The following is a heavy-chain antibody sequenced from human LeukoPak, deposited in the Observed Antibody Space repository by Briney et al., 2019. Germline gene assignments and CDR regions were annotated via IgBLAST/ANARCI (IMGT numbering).Heavy chain of an antibody. J-gene: IGHJ4*02. CDR3: ARDSPLKGYNSGWATNSFDF. CDR2: VTGSAVAT. CDR1: GFNFRSYA. D-gene: IGHD6-19*01. V-gene: IGHV3-23*01. Sequence: PGGSLSLSCAASGFNFRSYAMSWVRQAPGKGLEWVSTVTGSAVATYYADSVRGRHTISRDNSKNTLYLQMNSLRAEDTAVYYCARDSPLKGYNSGWATNSFDFWGQGTLVTVSS.